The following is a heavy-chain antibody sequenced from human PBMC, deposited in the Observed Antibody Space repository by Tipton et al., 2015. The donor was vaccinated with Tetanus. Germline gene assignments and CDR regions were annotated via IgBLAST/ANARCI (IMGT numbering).Heavy chain of an antibody. Sequence: TLSLTCAVYGGSFSGYYWNWIRQPPGKGLEWIGFVYYSGSTNYNPSLKSRVTMSVDTSENRFSLKLSSVTAADTAVYYCARDRGGDYYFDYWGQGTLLIVSS. J-gene: IGHJ4*02. CDR1: GGSFSGYY. V-gene: IGHV4-59*01. CDR3: ARDRGGDYYFDY. CDR2: VYYSGST. D-gene: IGHD2-21*02.